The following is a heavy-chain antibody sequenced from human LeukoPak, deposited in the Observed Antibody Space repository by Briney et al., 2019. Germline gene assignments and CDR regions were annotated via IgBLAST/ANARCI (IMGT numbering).Heavy chain of an antibody. CDR1: GGSISGHY. CDR3: ARVGRGNGRRFDP. Sequence: SETLSLTCTVSGGSISGHYWSWIRQPPGKGLEWIGYIYYSGSTNYNPVLKSRVTISVDTSKNQFALKLSSVTAADTAVYYCARVGRGNGRRFDPWGQGTLVTVSS. D-gene: IGHD2-8*01. CDR2: IYYSGST. J-gene: IGHJ5*02. V-gene: IGHV4-59*11.